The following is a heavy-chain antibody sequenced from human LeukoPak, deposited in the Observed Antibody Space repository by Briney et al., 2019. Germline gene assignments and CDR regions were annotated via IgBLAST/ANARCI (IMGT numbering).Heavy chain of an antibody. CDR2: IIPIFGTA. CDR1: GYTFTSYG. Sequence: SVKVSCKASGYTFTSYGISWVRQAPGQGLEWMGGIIPIFGTANYAQKFQGRVTITADESTSTAYMELSSLRSEDTAVYYCARDDSSGYYLYYFDYWGQGTLVTVSS. CDR3: ARDDSSGYYLYYFDY. D-gene: IGHD3-22*01. V-gene: IGHV1-69*13. J-gene: IGHJ4*02.